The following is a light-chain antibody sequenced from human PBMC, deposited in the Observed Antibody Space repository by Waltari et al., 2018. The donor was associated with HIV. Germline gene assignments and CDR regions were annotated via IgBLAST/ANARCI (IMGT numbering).Light chain of an antibody. V-gene: IGLV2-11*01. J-gene: IGLJ2*01. Sequence: QSALTQPRSVSGSPGQSVTISCTGTRRDVGGYNYVSWYKTHPGKAPKLMIYDVNKRPSGVPDRFSGSKSGNTASLTISGLQSEDEADYYCCSYAGISTFVVFGGGTKLTVL. CDR3: CSYAGISTFVV. CDR2: DVN. CDR1: RRDVGGYNY.